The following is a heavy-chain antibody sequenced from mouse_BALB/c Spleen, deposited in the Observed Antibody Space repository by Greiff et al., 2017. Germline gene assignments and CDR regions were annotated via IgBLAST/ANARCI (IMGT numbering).Heavy chain of an antibody. V-gene: IGHV1S22*01. Sequence: LQQPGSVLVRPGASVKLSCKASGYTFTSYWMHWVKQRPGQGLEWIGTIYPGSGSTNYDEKFKSKATLTVDTSSSTAYMQLSSLTSEDSAVYSCTRGGYMSFDYWGQGTTLTVSS. J-gene: IGHJ2*01. CDR3: TRGGYMSFDY. D-gene: IGHD2-2*01. CDR2: IYPGSGST. CDR1: GYTFTSYW.